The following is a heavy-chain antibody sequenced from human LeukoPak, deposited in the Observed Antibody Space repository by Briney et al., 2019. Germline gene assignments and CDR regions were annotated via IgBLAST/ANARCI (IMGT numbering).Heavy chain of an antibody. CDR1: GGSISSYY. J-gene: IGHJ4*02. CDR2: IYYSGST. Sequence: PSETLSLTCTVSGGSISSYYWSWIRQPPGKGLEWIGYIYYSGSTNYNPSLKSRVTISVDTSKNQFSLKLSSVTAADTAVYYCARDTRPGAQDYWGQGTLVTVS. V-gene: IGHV4-59*01. CDR3: ARDTRPGAQDY.